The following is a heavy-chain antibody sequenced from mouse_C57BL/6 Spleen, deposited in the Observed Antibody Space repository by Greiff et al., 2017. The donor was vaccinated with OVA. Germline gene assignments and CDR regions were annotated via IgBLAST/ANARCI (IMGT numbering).Heavy chain of an antibody. J-gene: IGHJ1*03. CDR3: ARDLPYSSHWYFDV. CDR2: ISYDGSN. CDR1: GYSITSGYY. D-gene: IGHD1-1*01. Sequence: EVKLQESGPGLVKPSQSLSLTCSVTGYSITSGYYWNWLRQFPGNKLEWMGYISYDGSNNYNPSLKNRISITRDTSKNQFFLKLNSVTTEDTATYYCARDLPYSSHWYFDVWGTGTTVTVSS. V-gene: IGHV3-6*01.